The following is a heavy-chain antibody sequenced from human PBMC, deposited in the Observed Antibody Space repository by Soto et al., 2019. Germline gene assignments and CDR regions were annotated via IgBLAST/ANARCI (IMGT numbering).Heavy chain of an antibody. Sequence: QVQLVESGGGLVKPGGSLRLSCAASGFTFSDYYMSWIRQAPGKGLEWVSYISSSSSYTNYADSVNGRFTISRDNAKNSLYLQMNSLRAEDTAVYYCARFYYDSSGYWDYWGQGTLVTVSS. CDR1: GFTFSDYY. CDR2: ISSSSSYT. J-gene: IGHJ4*02. V-gene: IGHV3-11*06. D-gene: IGHD3-22*01. CDR3: ARFYYDSSGYWDY.